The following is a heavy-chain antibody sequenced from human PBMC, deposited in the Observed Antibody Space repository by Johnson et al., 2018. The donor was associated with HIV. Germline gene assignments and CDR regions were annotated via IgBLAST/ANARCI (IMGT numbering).Heavy chain of an antibody. V-gene: IGHV3-64*01. D-gene: IGHD2-21*01. CDR2: INSNGGST. CDR3: ASPNWGGAFDI. J-gene: IGHJ3*02. Sequence: VQLVESGGGVVQPGRSLTLSCVGSGFTFSDYAIHWVRQAPGKGLEWVSAINSNGGSTYYANSVKGRFTISRDNSKKILYLQMNSLRAEDTAVYYCASPNWGGAFDIWGQGTMVTVSS. CDR1: GFTFSDYA.